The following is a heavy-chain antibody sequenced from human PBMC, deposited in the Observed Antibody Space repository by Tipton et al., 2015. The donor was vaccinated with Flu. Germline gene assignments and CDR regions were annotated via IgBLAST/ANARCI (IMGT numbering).Heavy chain of an antibody. J-gene: IGHJ4*02. CDR1: GFTFSHYW. CDR3: AVFKNPGH. Sequence: GSLRLSCAASGFTFSHYWMLWVRQAPGKGLEWVANINEDGSTTYYVGSVKGRFTISRDNARNSVFLQMNSLRAEDTALYYCAVFKNPGHWGQGTLVTVSS. CDR2: INEDGSTT. D-gene: IGHD2-21*01. V-gene: IGHV3-7*01.